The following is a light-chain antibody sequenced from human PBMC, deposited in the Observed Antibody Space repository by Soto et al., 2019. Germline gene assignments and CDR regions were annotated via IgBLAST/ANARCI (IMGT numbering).Light chain of an antibody. V-gene: IGKV3-20*01. CDR2: GAS. CDR1: QSVSNNY. CDR3: QQYGSSGT. J-gene: IGKJ1*01. Sequence: EIVFTQSLGTLSLSSAGIATLSCRASQSVSNNYLAWYQKTPGQAPRLLISGASNRATGLPDRFSGSGSGKDFTLTISRLAPEDFAVYYCQQYGSSGTFGQGTKVDIK.